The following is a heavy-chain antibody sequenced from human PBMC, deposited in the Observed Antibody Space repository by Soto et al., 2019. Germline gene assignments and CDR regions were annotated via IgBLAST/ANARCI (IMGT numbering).Heavy chain of an antibody. CDR2: TRNKANIYTT. J-gene: IGHJ4*02. Sequence: EVQLVQSGGGLVQPGGSLRLSCAASGFTFSDHYMDWVRQAPGKGLEWVGRTRNKANIYTTEYAASVKGRFTISRDDSKSSLYLQMNSLKTEDTAVYYCASSRYEWDPFDYWGQGTLVTVSS. CDR1: GFTFSDHY. D-gene: IGHD1-26*01. V-gene: IGHV3-72*01. CDR3: ASSRYEWDPFDY.